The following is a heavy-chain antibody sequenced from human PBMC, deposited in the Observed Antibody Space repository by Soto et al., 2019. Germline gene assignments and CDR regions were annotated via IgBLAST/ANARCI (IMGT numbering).Heavy chain of an antibody. CDR3: ARCLGAGTRCYFDY. J-gene: IGHJ4*02. CDR1: GGTFSSYA. D-gene: IGHD6-13*01. CDR2: IIPIFGTA. Sequence: QVQLVQSGADVKKPWSSVKVSCKASGGTFSSYAISWVRQAPGQGLEWMGGIIPIFGTANYAQKFQGRVTITADESTSTAYMELSSLRSEDTAVYYCARCLGAGTRCYFDYWGQGTLVTVSS. V-gene: IGHV1-69*01.